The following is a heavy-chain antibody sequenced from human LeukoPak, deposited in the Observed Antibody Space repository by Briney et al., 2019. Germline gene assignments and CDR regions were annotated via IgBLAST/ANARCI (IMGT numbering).Heavy chain of an antibody. CDR3: AREDNDSSGYYYFFDY. D-gene: IGHD3-22*01. Sequence: GGSLRLSCAASGFTFSSYGMHWVRQAPGKGLEWVAVIWYDGSNKYCADSVKGRFTISRDNSKNTLYLQMNSLRAEDTAVYYCAREDNDSSGYYYFFDYWGQGTLVTVSS. V-gene: IGHV3-33*01. J-gene: IGHJ4*02. CDR2: IWYDGSNK. CDR1: GFTFSSYG.